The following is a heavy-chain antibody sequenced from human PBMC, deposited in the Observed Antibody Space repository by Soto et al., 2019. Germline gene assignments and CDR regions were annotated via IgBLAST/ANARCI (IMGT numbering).Heavy chain of an antibody. Sequence: SETLSLTCTVSGGSISSSSYYWGWIRQPPGKGLEWIGSIYYSGSTYYNPSLKSRVTISVDTSKNQFSLKLSSVTAADTAVYNCAIYCSSTSCYDNYYMDVWGKGTTVTVSS. V-gene: IGHV4-39*01. CDR3: AIYCSSTSCYDNYYMDV. CDR1: GGSISSSSYY. CDR2: IYYSGST. D-gene: IGHD2-2*01. J-gene: IGHJ6*03.